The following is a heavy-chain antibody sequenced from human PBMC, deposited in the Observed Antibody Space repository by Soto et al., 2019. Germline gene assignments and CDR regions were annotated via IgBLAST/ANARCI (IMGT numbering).Heavy chain of an antibody. D-gene: IGHD3-22*01. Sequence: SVKVSCKASGGTFSSYASSWVRQAPGQGLEWMGGIIPIFGTANYAQKFQGRVTITADESTSTAYMELSSLRSEDTAVYYCARSREYYYDSSGYPIDFDYWGQGTLVTVSS. CDR2: IIPIFGTA. CDR1: GGTFSSYA. J-gene: IGHJ4*02. V-gene: IGHV1-69*13. CDR3: ARSREYYYDSSGYPIDFDY.